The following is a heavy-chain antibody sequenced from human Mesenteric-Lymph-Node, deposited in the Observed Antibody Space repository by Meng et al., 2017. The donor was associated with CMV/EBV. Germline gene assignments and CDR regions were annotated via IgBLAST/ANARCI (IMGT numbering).Heavy chain of an antibody. CDR1: GFTFSGYS. V-gene: IGHV3-23*03. CDR3: ASSGTDCTNGVCYNYGMDV. CDR2: IYSGKSSP. J-gene: IGHJ6*02. D-gene: IGHD2-8*01. Sequence: GGSLRLSCAASGFTFSGYSMNWVRRAPGRGLEWVSIIYSGKSSPKYADFVEGRFTISRDNSKSTLYLQMNSLRAEDTAEYYCASSGTDCTNGVCYNYGMDVWGQGTTVTVSS.